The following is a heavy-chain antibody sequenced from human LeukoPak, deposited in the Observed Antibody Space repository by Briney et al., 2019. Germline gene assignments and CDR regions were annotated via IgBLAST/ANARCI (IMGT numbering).Heavy chain of an antibody. J-gene: IGHJ4*02. V-gene: IGHV4-39*07. CDR2: IYYSGST. CDR3: ARDSDDWSIRY. Sequence: SETLSLTCTVSGGSISSSYYYWGWIRQPPGKGLEWIGSIYYSGSTNYNPSLKSRVTISLDTSKNQFSLRLTSVTAADTAVYYCARDSDDWSIRYWGQGALVTVSS. D-gene: IGHD3-9*01. CDR1: GGSISSSYYY.